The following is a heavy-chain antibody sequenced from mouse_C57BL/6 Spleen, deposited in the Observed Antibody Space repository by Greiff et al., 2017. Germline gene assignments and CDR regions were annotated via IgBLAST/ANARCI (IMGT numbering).Heavy chain of an antibody. J-gene: IGHJ2*01. V-gene: IGHV1-53*01. D-gene: IGHD1-1*01. CDR1: GYTFTSYW. CDR3: ASPSYYGSSDFYY. CDR2: INPSNGGT. Sequence: VQLQQSGTELVKPGASVKLSCKASGYTFTSYWMHWVKQRPGQGLEWIGNINPSNGGTNYNEKFKSKATLTVDKSSSTAYMQLISLTSEDSAVYYCASPSYYGSSDFYYWGQGAILTVSS.